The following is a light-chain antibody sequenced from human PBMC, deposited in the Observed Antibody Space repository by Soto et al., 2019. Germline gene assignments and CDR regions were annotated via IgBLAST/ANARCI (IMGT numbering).Light chain of an antibody. CDR1: QSVRSY. CDR3: QQTSSTPT. J-gene: IGKJ4*01. CDR2: AVS. Sequence: DIPLTQSPSSLSVSVGDRVTVICWASQSVRSYLHWYQQKPGKAPKLLIYAVSSLQNGVSSRFSGSGSGTDFTLSISNLQPEDLGTYYCQQTSSTPTFGGGTKVEIK. V-gene: IGKV1-39*01.